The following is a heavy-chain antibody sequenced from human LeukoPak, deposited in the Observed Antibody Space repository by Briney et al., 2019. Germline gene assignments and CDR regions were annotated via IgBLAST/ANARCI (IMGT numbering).Heavy chain of an antibody. CDR2: IYSGGST. CDR1: GFTVSSNY. V-gene: IGHV3-66*01. J-gene: IGHJ6*02. CDR3: ARDLTVAGVVGGMDV. Sequence: GGSLRLSCAASGFTVSSNYMSWVRQAPGKGLEWVSVIYSGGSTYYADSVKGRFTISRDNSKNTLYLQMNSLRAEDTAVYYCARDLTVAGVVGGMDVWGQGTTVTVSS. D-gene: IGHD6-19*01.